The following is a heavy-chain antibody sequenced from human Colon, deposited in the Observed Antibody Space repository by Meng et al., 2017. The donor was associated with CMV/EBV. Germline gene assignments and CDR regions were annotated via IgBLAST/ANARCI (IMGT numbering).Heavy chain of an antibody. J-gene: IGHJ4*02. D-gene: IGHD3-22*01. V-gene: IGHV3-9*01. CDR3: AKGRLKYSSGFRDFFEF. CDR1: GISVDDYA. CDR2: ISWSGGSK. Sequence: SLKISCVVSGISVDDYAMHWVWQTPGKGLEWISGISWSGGSKVYGDAVQGRFTVSRDTAKSSVYLQMNSLRADDTALYYCAKGRLKYSSGFRDFFEFWGQGTLVTVSS.